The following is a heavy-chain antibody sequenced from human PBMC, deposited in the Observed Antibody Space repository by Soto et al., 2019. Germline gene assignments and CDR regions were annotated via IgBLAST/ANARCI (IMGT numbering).Heavy chain of an antibody. V-gene: IGHV1-69*01. CDR3: ARGLTYYDFWSGYYPRDGTAFDI. D-gene: IGHD3-3*01. CDR2: IIPIFGTA. CDR1: GGTFSSYA. Sequence: QVQLVQSGAEVKKPGSSVKVSCKASGGTFSSYAISWVRQAPGQGLEWMGGIIPIFGTANYAQKFQGRVTITADESTSTAYIELSSLISEDTAVYYCARGLTYYDFWSGYYPRDGTAFDIWGQGTMVTVSS. J-gene: IGHJ3*02.